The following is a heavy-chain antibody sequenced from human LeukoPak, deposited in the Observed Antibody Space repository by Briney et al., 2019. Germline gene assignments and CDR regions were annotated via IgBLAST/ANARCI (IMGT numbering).Heavy chain of an antibody. CDR3: ARHPTIFGVATYYFDY. Sequence: SETLSLTCTVSGGSISSYYWSWIRQPPGKGLEWIGYIYYSGSTNYNPSLKSRVTISVDTSKNQFSLKLSSVTAADTAVYYCARHPTIFGVATYYFDYWGQGTLVTVSS. J-gene: IGHJ4*02. V-gene: IGHV4-59*08. CDR1: GGSISSYY. CDR2: IYYSGST. D-gene: IGHD3-3*01.